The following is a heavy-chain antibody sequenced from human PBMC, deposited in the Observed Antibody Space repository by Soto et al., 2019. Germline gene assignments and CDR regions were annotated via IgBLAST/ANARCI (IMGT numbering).Heavy chain of an antibody. CDR3: TLGSWSAETFDI. D-gene: IGHD6-13*01. J-gene: IGHJ3*02. V-gene: IGHV1-69*02. Sequence: HVQLVQSGAEVKKPGSSVKVSCKASGGTFSTYTIIWVRQAPGQGLEWMGRILPMLDITNSAQRFQGRVTITADKSTSTAYLELSSLRSEDTAVYYCTLGSWSAETFDIWGRGTMGTVSS. CDR2: ILPMLDIT. CDR1: GGTFSTYT.